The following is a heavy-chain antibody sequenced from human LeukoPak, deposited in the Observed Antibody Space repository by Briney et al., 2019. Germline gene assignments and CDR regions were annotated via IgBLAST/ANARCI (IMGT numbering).Heavy chain of an antibody. CDR1: GYSFTSYW. Sequence: KNGESLKISCKGSGYSFTSYWIGWVRQMPGKGLEWMGIIYPGDSDTRYSPSFQGQVTISADKSISTAYLQWSSLKASDTAMYYCARLRFLEWVTGRVYFDYWGQGTLVTVSS. J-gene: IGHJ4*02. D-gene: IGHD3-3*01. CDR2: IYPGDSDT. V-gene: IGHV5-51*01. CDR3: ARLRFLEWVTGRVYFDY.